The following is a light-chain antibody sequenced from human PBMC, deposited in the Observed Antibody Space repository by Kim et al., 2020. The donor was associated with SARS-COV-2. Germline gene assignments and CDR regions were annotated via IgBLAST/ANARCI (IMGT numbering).Light chain of an antibody. CDR1: PSVSSSY. Sequence: EIVLTQSPGTLSLSPGERATLSCRASPSVSSSYLAWYQQKPGQAPRLLIYGASSRATGIPDRFSGSGSGTDFTLTISRLEPEDFAVYYCQQFETFGQGTKVDI. J-gene: IGKJ1*01. CDR2: GAS. V-gene: IGKV3-20*01. CDR3: QQFET.